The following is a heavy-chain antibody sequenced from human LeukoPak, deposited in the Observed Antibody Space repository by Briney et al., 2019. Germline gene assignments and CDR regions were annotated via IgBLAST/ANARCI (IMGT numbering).Heavy chain of an antibody. Sequence: PSETLPLTCTVSGGSISSYYWSWIRQPPGKGLEWIGYIYYSGSTNYNPSLKSRVTISVDTSKNQFSLQLTSMTAADTAGYYCARDSSSSGSKNYYYYSMDGWGKATTVTVCS. D-gene: IGHD6-6*01. J-gene: IGHJ6*03. CDR1: GGSISSYY. CDR2: IYYSGST. CDR3: ARDSSSSGSKNYYYYSMDG. V-gene: IGHV4-59*01.